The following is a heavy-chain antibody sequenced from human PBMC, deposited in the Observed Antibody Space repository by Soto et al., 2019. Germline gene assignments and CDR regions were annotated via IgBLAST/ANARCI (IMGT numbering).Heavy chain of an antibody. Sequence: PSETLSLTCTVSGGSISSYYWSWIRQPPGKRLEWIGYIYYSGSTNYNPSLKSRVTISVDTSKNQFSLKLSSVTAPDTAVYYCAREYSSRGGMDVWGQGTTVTVSS. D-gene: IGHD6-13*01. CDR3: AREYSSRGGMDV. CDR1: GGSISSYY. V-gene: IGHV4-59*01. CDR2: IYYSGST. J-gene: IGHJ6*02.